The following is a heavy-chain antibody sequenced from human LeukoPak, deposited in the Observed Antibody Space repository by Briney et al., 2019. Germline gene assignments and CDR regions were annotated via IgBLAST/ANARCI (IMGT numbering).Heavy chain of an antibody. D-gene: IGHD7-27*01. CDR1: GYTFTGYY. Sequence: GASVKVSCKASGYTFTGYYMHWVRQAPGQGLERMGWINPNSGGTNYAQKFQGRVTMTRDTSISTAYMELRRLRSDDTAVYYCAREVVELGALDYWGQGTLVTVSS. CDR3: AREVVELGALDY. CDR2: INPNSGGT. J-gene: IGHJ4*02. V-gene: IGHV1-2*02.